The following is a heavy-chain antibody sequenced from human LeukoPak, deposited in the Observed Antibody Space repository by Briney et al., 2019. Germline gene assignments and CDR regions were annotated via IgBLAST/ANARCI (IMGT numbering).Heavy chain of an antibody. J-gene: IGHJ4*02. V-gene: IGHV3-74*01. Sequence: GGSLRLSCAASGFIFSSYWMHWVRQVPGKGLVWVSGINSDGSSTDYADSVKGRFTISRDNAKNTLYLQMNSLRAEDTAVYYCAREDTVKDYWGQGTLVTVSS. CDR1: GFIFSSYW. CDR3: AREDTVKDY. CDR2: INSDGSST. D-gene: IGHD4-11*01.